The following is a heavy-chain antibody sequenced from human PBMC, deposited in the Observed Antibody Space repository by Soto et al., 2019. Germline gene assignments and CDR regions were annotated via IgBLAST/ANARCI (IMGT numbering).Heavy chain of an antibody. CDR1: GYNFNQYY. J-gene: IGHJ4*02. CDR3: ARGPDDSDVPRWDY. D-gene: IGHD1-26*01. V-gene: IGHV1-46*02. CDR2: INLRGGTT. Sequence: QVQLMQSGAEVRKPGASVRLSCETSGYNFNQYYIHWVRQAPGQGLEWTGIINLRGGTTEYAQKFRGRDTVTDDTSTKTAYLELRSLRSEDTAMYVCARGPDDSDVPRWDYWGQGTLVTVSS.